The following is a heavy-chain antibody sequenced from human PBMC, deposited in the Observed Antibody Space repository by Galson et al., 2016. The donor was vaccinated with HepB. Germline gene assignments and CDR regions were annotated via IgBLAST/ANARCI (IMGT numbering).Heavy chain of an antibody. CDR3: AKDVLPGYTYGYYFDF. CDR1: GFTFSNYA. D-gene: IGHD5-18*01. V-gene: IGHV3-23*01. CDR2: ISSSGITT. Sequence: SLRLSCAASGFTFSNYALTWVRQTPGKGLEWVSGISSSGITTFYAESVKGRFTISRDNSKNTLYLQMNSLRAEDTAVYYCAKDVLPGYTYGYYFDFWGQGTLVTVSS. J-gene: IGHJ4*02.